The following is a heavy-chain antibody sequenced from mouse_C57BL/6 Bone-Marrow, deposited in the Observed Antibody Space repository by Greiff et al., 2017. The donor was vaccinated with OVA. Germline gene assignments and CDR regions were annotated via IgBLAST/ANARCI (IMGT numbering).Heavy chain of an antibody. CDR2: IDPSDSYT. CDR1: GYTFTSYW. V-gene: IGHV1-50*01. J-gene: IGHJ2*01. Sequence: QVQLQQPGAELVKPGASVKLSCKASGYTFTSYWMQWVKQRPGQGLEWIGEIDPSDSYTNYNQKFKGKATLTVDTSSSTAYMQLSSLTSEDSAVYYCARWAESYWGQGTTLTVSS. CDR3: ARWAESY. D-gene: IGHD3-3*01.